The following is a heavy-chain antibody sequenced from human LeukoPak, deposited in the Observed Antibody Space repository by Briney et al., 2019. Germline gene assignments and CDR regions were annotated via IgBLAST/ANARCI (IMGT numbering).Heavy chain of an antibody. CDR2: IYYSGST. V-gene: IGHV4-59*08. CDR3: ARHLRDEPIGWFDP. Sequence: SETLSLTCTVSGGSLSSYYWSWIRQPPGEGLEWIGYIYYSGSTNYNPSLKSRVTISVDTSKHQFSLKLSSVTAADTAVYYCARHLRDEPIGWFDPWGQGTLVTVSS. D-gene: IGHD3-16*02. CDR1: GGSLSSYY. J-gene: IGHJ5*02.